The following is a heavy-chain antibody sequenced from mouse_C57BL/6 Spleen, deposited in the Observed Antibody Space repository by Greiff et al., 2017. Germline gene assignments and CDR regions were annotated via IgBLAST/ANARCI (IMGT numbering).Heavy chain of an antibody. D-gene: IGHD2-3*01. J-gene: IGHJ1*03. CDR2: INPNNGGT. V-gene: IGHV1-26*01. Sequence: EVQLQQSGPELVKPGASVKISCKASGYTFTDYYMNWVKQSHGKSLEWIGDINPNNGGTSYNQKFKGKATLTVDKSSSTAYMERRSLTSEDSAVYYCARFGDGYYLPFYWYFDVWGTGTTVTVSS. CDR3: ARFGDGYYLPFYWYFDV. CDR1: GYTFTDYY.